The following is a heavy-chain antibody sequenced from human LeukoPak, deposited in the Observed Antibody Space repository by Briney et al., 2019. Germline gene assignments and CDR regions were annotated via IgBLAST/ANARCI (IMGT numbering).Heavy chain of an antibody. V-gene: IGHV3-73*01. J-gene: IGHJ6*03. CDR3: TRGAVAGTPYYYYYYYMDV. CDR2: IRSKANSYAT. D-gene: IGHD6-13*01. CDR1: GFTFSGSA. Sequence: PGGSLRLSCAASGFTFSGSAMHWVRQASGKGLEWVGRIRSKANSYATAYAASVKGRFTISRDDSKNTAYLQMNSLKTEDTAVYYCTRGAVAGTPYYYYYYYMDVWGKGTTVTVSS.